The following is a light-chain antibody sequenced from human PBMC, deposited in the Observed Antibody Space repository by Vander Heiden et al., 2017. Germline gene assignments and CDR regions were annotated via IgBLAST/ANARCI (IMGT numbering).Light chain of an antibody. CDR3: CSYGGSSTFV. J-gene: IGLJ2*01. V-gene: IGLV2-23*02. CDR2: EVS. Sequence: QSALTQPASVSGSPGQSITISCTGTSSDVGKYTLISWYQQYADKAPKLLIYEVSERPSGISDRFSGSKSGNTASLTISGLQVEDEADYYCCSYGGSSTFVFGGGTKLTVL. CDR1: SSDVGKYTL.